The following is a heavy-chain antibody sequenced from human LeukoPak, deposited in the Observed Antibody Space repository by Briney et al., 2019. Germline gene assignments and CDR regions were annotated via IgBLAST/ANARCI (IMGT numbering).Heavy chain of an antibody. Sequence: GGSLRLFCAASGFTFSSYAMHGVHQAPGKGLDWLADISYDRSNQYYADSVKGRFTISRDNSKHTLYLQMNSLRAEDTAVYYCARDPRILAYYYASGSYRNWFDPWGQGTLVTVSS. V-gene: IGHV3-30*04. J-gene: IGHJ5*02. CDR3: ARDPRILAYYYASGSYRNWFDP. CDR1: GFTFSSYA. CDR2: ISYDRSNQ. D-gene: IGHD3-10*01.